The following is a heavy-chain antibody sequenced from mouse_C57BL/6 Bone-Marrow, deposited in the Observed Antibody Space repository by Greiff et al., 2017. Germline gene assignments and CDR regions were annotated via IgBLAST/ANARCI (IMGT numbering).Heavy chain of an antibody. V-gene: IGHV5-17*01. J-gene: IGHJ2*01. Sequence: EVHLVESGGGLVKPGGSLKLSCAASGFTFSDYGMHWVRQAPEKGLEWVAYISSGSSTIYYADTVKGRFTISRDNAKNTLFLQMTSLRSEDTAMYYCARLRPCTGFDYWGQGTTLTGSS. CDR1: GFTFSDYG. D-gene: IGHD2-12*01. CDR2: ISSGSSTI. CDR3: ARLRPCTGFDY.